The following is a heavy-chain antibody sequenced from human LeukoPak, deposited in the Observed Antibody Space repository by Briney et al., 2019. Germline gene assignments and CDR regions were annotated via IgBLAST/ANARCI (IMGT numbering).Heavy chain of an antibody. CDR1: GFAFSSYS. D-gene: IGHD3-10*01. CDR3: ARGASRFGELLPY. CDR2: ISSSSSTI. Sequence: GGSLRLSCAASGFAFSSYSMTWVRQAPGKGLEWVSYISSSSSTIYYADSVKGRFTISRDNAKNSLYLQMNSLRAEDTAVYYCARGASRFGELLPYWGQGTLVTVSS. V-gene: IGHV3-48*01. J-gene: IGHJ4*02.